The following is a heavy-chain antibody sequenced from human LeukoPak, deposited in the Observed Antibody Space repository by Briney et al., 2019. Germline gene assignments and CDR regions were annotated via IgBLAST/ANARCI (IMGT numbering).Heavy chain of an antibody. Sequence: PGGSLRLSCAASGFTFSDYFMSWIRQAPGKGLEWLSHISSSGTGYYTDSVKGRATISRDNAKNSLYLQMNSLRAEDTAVYYCAGDKTTGGWYEFDYWGQGTLVTVSS. V-gene: IGHV3-11*01. D-gene: IGHD6-19*01. J-gene: IGHJ4*02. CDR3: AGDKTTGGWYEFDY. CDR1: GFTFSDYF. CDR2: ISSSGTG.